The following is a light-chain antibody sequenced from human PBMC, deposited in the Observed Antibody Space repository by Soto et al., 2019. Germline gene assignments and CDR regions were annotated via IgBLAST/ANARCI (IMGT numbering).Light chain of an antibody. CDR2: DNS. J-gene: IGLJ2*01. CDR3: QSYDSSVSGFVI. V-gene: IGLV1-40*01. CDR1: SSNIGAGYD. Sequence: QSVLTQPPSVSGAPGQRVTISCTGSSSNIGAGYDVHWYQRLPGTAPKLLIYDNSNRPSGVPGRFSGSKSGTSASLAITGLQAEDEADYYCQSYDSSVSGFVIFGGGTQLTVL.